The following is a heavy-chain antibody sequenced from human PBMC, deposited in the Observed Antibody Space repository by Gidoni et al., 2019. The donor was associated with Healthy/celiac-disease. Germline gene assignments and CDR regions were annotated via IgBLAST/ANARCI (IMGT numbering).Heavy chain of an antibody. CDR1: GFTFSSYS. CDR2: ISSSSSYI. J-gene: IGHJ4*02. V-gene: IGHV3-21*01. CDR3: ASMVAATTDY. Sequence: EVQLVESGGGLVKPGGSLRLTCAASGFTFSSYSMNWVRQAPGKGLGGVSSISSSSSYIYYAASVKGRFTISRDNAKNSLYLQMNSLRAEDTAVYYCASMVAATTDYWGQGTLVTVSS. D-gene: IGHD2-15*01.